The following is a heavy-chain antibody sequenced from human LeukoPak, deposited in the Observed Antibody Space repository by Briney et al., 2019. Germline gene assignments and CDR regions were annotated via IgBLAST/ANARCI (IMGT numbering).Heavy chain of an antibody. D-gene: IGHD1-14*01. V-gene: IGHV3-23*01. CDR2: VSGTGDKT. Sequence: PGGSLRLSCVASEFTFSRFAMSWVRQAPGRGLEWISSVSGTGDKTHYTDSVKGRFTISRDNSKNTLYLHMSALRAADTAVYYCAKPSIPDRPFLTYLYYYLDVWGEGTTVIVSS. CDR1: EFTFSRFA. J-gene: IGHJ6*03. CDR3: AKPSIPDRPFLTYLYYYLDV.